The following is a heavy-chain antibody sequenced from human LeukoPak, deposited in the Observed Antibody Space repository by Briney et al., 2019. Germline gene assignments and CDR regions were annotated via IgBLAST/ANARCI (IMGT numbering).Heavy chain of an antibody. CDR2: ISTYNGNT. CDR3: ARVSYYYDSSGPYYFDY. D-gene: IGHD3-22*01. J-gene: IGHJ4*02. V-gene: IGHV1-18*01. Sequence: ASVKVSCKASGYTFTSYGISWVRQAPGQGLEWMGWISTYNGNTNYAQKLQGRVTMTTDTSTNTASTAYMELRSLRSVDTAVYYCARVSYYYDSSGPYYFDYWGQGTLVAVSS. CDR1: GYTFTSYG.